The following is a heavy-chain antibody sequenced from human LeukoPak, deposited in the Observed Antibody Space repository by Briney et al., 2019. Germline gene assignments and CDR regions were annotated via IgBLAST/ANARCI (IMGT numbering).Heavy chain of an antibody. Sequence: GASVTVSCKASGYTFTSYAMNWVRQAPGQGLEWMGWINTNTGNPTYAQGFTGRFVFSLDTSVSTAYLQISSLKAEDTAVYYCARPDTYYDFWSGLPWDYYYYYGMDVWGQGTTVTASS. V-gene: IGHV7-4-1*02. J-gene: IGHJ6*02. CDR3: ARPDTYYDFWSGLPWDYYYYYGMDV. D-gene: IGHD3-3*01. CDR1: GYTFTSYA. CDR2: INTNTGNP.